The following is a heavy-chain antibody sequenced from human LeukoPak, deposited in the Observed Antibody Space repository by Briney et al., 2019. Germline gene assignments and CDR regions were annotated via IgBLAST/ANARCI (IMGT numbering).Heavy chain of an antibody. J-gene: IGHJ6*02. CDR1: GFSVSNYY. Sequence: PGGSLRLSCAASGFSVSNYYMSWVRQAPGKGLEWVSAISGSGGSTYYADSVKGRFTISRDNSKNTLYLQMNSLRAEDTAVYYCATLPNDYLYGMDVWGQGTTVTVSS. CDR3: ATLPNDYLYGMDV. CDR2: ISGSGGST. D-gene: IGHD2-8*01. V-gene: IGHV3-23*01.